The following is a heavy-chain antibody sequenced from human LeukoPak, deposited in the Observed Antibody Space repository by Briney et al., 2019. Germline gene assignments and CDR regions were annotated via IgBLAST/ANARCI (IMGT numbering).Heavy chain of an antibody. V-gene: IGHV3-7*03. CDR2: IKQDGSEK. CDR1: GFTFNNYW. J-gene: IGHJ3*02. D-gene: IGHD5-18*01. Sequence: PGGSLRLSCAASGFTFNNYWMSWVRQVRQAPGKGLEWVANIKQDGSEKYYVDSVKGRFTISRDNAKNSLYLQMNSLRAEDMALYYCAKEGYSYGFREGGAFDIWGQGTMVTVSS. CDR3: AKEGYSYGFREGGAFDI.